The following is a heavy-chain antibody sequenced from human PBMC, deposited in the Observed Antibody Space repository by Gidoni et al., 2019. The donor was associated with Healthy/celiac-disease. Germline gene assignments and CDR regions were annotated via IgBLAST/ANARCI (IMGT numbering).Heavy chain of an antibody. CDR1: GGSISSSSYY. J-gene: IGHJ5*02. CDR2: IYYSGST. V-gene: IGHV4-39*07. D-gene: IGHD3-22*01. CDR3: ASHYYDSSGYHNWFDP. Sequence: QLQLQASGPGLVKPSETLSLTCTVSGGSISSSSYYWGWIRQPPGKGLEWIGSIYYSGSTYYNPSLKSRVTISVDTSKNQFSLKLSSVTAADTAVYYCASHYYDSSGYHNWFDPWGQGTLVTVSS.